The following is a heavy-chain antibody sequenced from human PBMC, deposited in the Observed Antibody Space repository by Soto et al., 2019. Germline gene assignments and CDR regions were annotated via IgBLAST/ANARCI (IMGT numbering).Heavy chain of an antibody. Sequence: EVQLLESGGDSVQPGGSVRLSCAGSGFTFINYAMNWVRQAPGKGLEWVSTISGGGDATFFADSVRGRFTFSRDNSKNTVTLQMTSLGVEDTSLYYCARKVVGSTSRPDYWYFDLWGRCTLVTVSS. J-gene: IGHJ2*01. CDR3: ARKVVGSTSRPDYWYFDL. V-gene: IGHV3-23*01. CDR1: GFTFINYA. D-gene: IGHD2-21*01. CDR2: ISGGGDAT.